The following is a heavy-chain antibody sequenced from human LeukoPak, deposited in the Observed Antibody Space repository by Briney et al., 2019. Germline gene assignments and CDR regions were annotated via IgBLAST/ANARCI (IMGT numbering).Heavy chain of an antibody. V-gene: IGHV4-4*02. CDR3: TGQSGHYLDY. CDR1: GDSISSSNW. CDR2: SHHSGSA. D-gene: IGHD2-15*01. Sequence: PSGTLSLTCAVSGDSISSSNWWSWVRPPPGKGLEWIGESHHSGSANYNPPLKSRVTISVDMSKNQFSLKLSSVTAADTAVYYCTGQSGHYLDYWGQGTLVTGSS. J-gene: IGHJ4*02.